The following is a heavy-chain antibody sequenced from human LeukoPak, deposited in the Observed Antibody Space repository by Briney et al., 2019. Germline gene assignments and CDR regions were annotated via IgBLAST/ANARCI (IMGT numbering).Heavy chain of an antibody. V-gene: IGHV3-43*01. J-gene: IGHJ1*01. Sequence: VGSLRLSCVVSGFTLDEYTMHWVRQVPGKGLECVSLLRWDGSTYYADSVRGRFTISRDSSKNSLYYEMNRVRAEDTGLYYCTKDAGAFCSSTSCSTQYFQEWGQGTLVSVSS. CDR2: LRWDGST. CDR3: TKDAGAFCSSTSCSTQYFQE. CDR1: GFTLDEYT. D-gene: IGHD2-2*01.